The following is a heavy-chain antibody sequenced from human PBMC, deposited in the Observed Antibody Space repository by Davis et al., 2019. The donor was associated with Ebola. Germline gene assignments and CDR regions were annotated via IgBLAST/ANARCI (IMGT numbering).Heavy chain of an antibody. CDR3: ARDLEWLRLSGIYDY. J-gene: IGHJ4*02. V-gene: IGHV3-30-3*01. CDR1: GFTFSSYA. CDR2: ISYDGSNK. D-gene: IGHD5-12*01. Sequence: GESLKISCAASGFTFSSYAMHWVRQAPGKGLEWVAVISYDGSNKYYADSVKGRFTISRDKSKNTLYVQMNSLRVEDTAVYYCARDLEWLRLSGIYDYWGQGTLVTVSS.